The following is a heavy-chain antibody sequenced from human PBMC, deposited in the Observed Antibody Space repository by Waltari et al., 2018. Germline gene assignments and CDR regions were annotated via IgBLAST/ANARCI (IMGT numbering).Heavy chain of an antibody. CDR3: AKRGAPGELWFFDY. D-gene: IGHD2-21*01. CDR2: IGSSGAAT. V-gene: IGHV3-23*01. CDR1: GFTFRDYA. Sequence: EAQLLESGGGLVQPGGSLRLSCAVSGFTFRDYAMTWVRQAPGEGREVVALIGSSGAATYYADSVKGRFSISRDNSRNTLYLQMNSLRAEDTAMYYCAKRGAPGELWFFDYWGQGNLVTVSS. J-gene: IGHJ4*02.